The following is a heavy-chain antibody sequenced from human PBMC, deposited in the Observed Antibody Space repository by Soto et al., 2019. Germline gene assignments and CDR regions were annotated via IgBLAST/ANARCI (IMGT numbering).Heavy chain of an antibody. CDR1: GGTFSSYA. V-gene: IGHV1-69*01. Sequence: QVQLVQSGAEVKKPGSSVKVSCKASGGTFSSYAISWVRQAPGQGLEWMGGIIPIFGTANYAQKFQGRVTITADESTSTAYMELSSLRAEDTAVYYCAREACSSTSCYGEGYYYGMDVCGQGTTVTVSS. J-gene: IGHJ6*02. CDR3: AREACSSTSCYGEGYYYGMDV. CDR2: IIPIFGTA. D-gene: IGHD2-2*01.